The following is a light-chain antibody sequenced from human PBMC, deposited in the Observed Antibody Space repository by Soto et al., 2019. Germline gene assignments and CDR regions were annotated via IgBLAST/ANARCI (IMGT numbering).Light chain of an antibody. CDR1: QSVSSSY. Sequence: EIVLTQSPGTPSLSPGERGTLSCRASQSVSSSYLAWYQQKPGQAPRLLIYGASSRATGIPDRFSGSGSGTDFTLTISRLEPEDFAVYYCQQYGSSPRVTFGGGTKVEIK. J-gene: IGKJ4*01. V-gene: IGKV3-20*01. CDR3: QQYGSSPRVT. CDR2: GAS.